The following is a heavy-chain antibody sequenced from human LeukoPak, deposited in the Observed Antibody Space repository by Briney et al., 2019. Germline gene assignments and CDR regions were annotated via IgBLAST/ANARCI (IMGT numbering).Heavy chain of an antibody. CDR2: ISKSGITI. CDR1: GFTFSSYE. CDR3: ARVVWFDP. Sequence: GGSLRLPCAASGFTFSSYEMNWVRQAPGKGLEWVSYISKSGITIYYADSVKGRFTISRDNAKNSLYLQMNSLRAEDTAVYYCARVVWFDPWGQGTLVTVSS. V-gene: IGHV3-48*03. J-gene: IGHJ5*02.